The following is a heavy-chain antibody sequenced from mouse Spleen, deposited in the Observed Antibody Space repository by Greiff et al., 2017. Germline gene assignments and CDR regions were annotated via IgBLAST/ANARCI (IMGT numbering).Heavy chain of an antibody. CDR1: GYSFTGYY. CDR2: INPSTGGT. D-gene: IGHD3-3*01. V-gene: IGHV1-42*01. J-gene: IGHJ2*01. CDR3: ARRGGDFLFDY. Sequence: VQLQQSGPELVKPGASVKISCKASGYSFTGYYMNWVKQSPEKSLEWIGEINPSTGGTTYNQKFKAKATLTVDKSSSTAYMQLKSLTSEDSAVYYCARRGGDFLFDYWGQGTTLTVSS.